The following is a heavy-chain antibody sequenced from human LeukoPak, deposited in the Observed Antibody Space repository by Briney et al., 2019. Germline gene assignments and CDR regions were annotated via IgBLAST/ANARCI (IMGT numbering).Heavy chain of an antibody. D-gene: IGHD3-9*01. CDR2: IKEDGSEE. CDR1: GFNFRSYW. J-gene: IGHJ6*04. V-gene: IGHV3-7*01. Sequence: GGSLRLSCAASGFNFRSYWMSWVRQSPGKGLDWVANIKEDGSEEFYVDSVKGRFTISRDNAKNSLYLQMNSLRAEDTAVYYCARDVGYFRKDVWGKGTSVTVSS. CDR3: ARDVGYFRKDV.